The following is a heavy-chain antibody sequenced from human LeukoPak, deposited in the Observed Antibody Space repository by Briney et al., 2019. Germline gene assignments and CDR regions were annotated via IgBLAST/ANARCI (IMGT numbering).Heavy chain of an antibody. D-gene: IGHD2-15*01. CDR1: GFSFSDYA. J-gene: IGHJ4*02. Sequence: GVPLRLSCDASGFSFSDYAMHWLRQAPGKGLDSAAAIRAGGHNTYYADSVKGRFTISRDNSKNTLFVQMNSLSSDDTAVYYCANQPERYCSGGSCLPSTGWGQGTLVTVSS. CDR3: ANQPERYCSGGSCLPSTG. CDR2: IRAGGHNT. V-gene: IGHV3-23*01.